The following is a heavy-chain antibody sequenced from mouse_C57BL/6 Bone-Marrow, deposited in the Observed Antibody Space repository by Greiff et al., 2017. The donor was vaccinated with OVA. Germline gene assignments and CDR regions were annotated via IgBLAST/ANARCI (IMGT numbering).Heavy chain of an antibody. D-gene: IGHD3-1*01. CDR3: ARFSGLGFDY. CDR1: GYTFTNYW. V-gene: IGHV1-63*01. CDR2: IYPGGGYT. J-gene: IGHJ2*01. Sequence: VQLQESGAELVRPGTSVKMSCKASGYTFTNYWIGWAKQRPGHGLEWIGDIYPGGGYTNYNEKFKGKATLTADKSSSTAYMQFSSLTSEDSAIYYCARFSGLGFDYWGQGTTLTVSS.